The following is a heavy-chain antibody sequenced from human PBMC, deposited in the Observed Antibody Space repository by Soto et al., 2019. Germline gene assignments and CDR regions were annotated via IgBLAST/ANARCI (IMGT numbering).Heavy chain of an antibody. Sequence: GGSLRLSCAASGFTFSSYGMHWVRQAPGKGLEWVAVISYDGSNKYYADSVKGRFTISRDNSKNTLYLQMDSLRAEDTAVYYCARRSWPSYTVDYWGQGTLVTVSS. V-gene: IGHV3-30*03. CDR3: ARRSWPSYTVDY. D-gene: IGHD5-18*01. CDR2: ISYDGSNK. CDR1: GFTFSSYG. J-gene: IGHJ4*02.